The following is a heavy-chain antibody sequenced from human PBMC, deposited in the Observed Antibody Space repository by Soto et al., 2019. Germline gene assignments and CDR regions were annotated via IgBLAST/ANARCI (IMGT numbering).Heavy chain of an antibody. J-gene: IGHJ4*02. CDR1: GYTFTSYD. D-gene: IGHD3-22*01. CDR3: ARDFLYDSSGYYPEYRYYFDY. CDR2: MNPNSGNT. V-gene: IGHV1-8*01. Sequence: ASVKVSCKASGYTFTSYDINWVRQATGQGLERMGWMNPNSGNTGYAQKFQGRVTMTRNTSISTAYMELSSLRSEDTAVYYCARDFLYDSSGYYPEYRYYFDYWGQGTLVTVSS.